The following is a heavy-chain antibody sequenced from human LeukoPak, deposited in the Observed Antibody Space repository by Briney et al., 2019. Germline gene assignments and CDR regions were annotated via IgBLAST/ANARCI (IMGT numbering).Heavy chain of an antibody. D-gene: IGHD1-26*01. CDR3: ARVLVGASYYYYYMDV. CDR2: IYTSGNT. CDR1: GGSISSYY. Sequence: SETLSLTCTVSGGSISSYYWGWIRQPAGKGLEWIGRIYTSGNTNYNPSLKSRVITSVDKSKNQFSLKLSSVTAADTAVYYCARVLVGASYYYYYMDVWGKGTTVTVSS. V-gene: IGHV4-4*07. J-gene: IGHJ6*03.